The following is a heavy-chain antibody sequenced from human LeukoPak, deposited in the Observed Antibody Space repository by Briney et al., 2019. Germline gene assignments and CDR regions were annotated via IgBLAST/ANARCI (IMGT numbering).Heavy chain of an antibody. CDR3: ARDQTDDSGSYNWFDP. J-gene: IGHJ5*02. CDR2: IYYSGST. D-gene: IGHD1-26*01. V-gene: IGHV4-59*01. Sequence: PSETLSLTCTVSGGSISSYYWSWIRQPPGKGLEWMGYIYYSGSTNYNPSLKRRVTISVDTSKNQFSLKLSSVTAADTAVYYCARDQTDDSGSYNWFDPWGQGTLVTVSS. CDR1: GGSISSYY.